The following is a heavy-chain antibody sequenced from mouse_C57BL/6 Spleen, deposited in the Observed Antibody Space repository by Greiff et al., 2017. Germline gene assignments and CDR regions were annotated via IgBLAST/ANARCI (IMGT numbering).Heavy chain of an antibody. Sequence: EVQLVESGGGLVQPGGSLKLSCAASGFTFSDYYMYWVRQTPEKRLEWVAYISNGGGSTYYPDTVKGRFTISRDNAKNTLYLQMSRLKSEDTAMYYCARHQTGFDYWGQGTTLTVSS. CDR2: ISNGGGST. CDR1: GFTFSDYY. CDR3: ARHQTGFDY. J-gene: IGHJ2*01. D-gene: IGHD4-1*01. V-gene: IGHV5-12*01.